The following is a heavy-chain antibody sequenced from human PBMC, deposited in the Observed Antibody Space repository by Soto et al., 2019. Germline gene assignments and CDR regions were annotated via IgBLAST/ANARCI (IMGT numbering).Heavy chain of an antibody. V-gene: IGHV1-18*01. J-gene: IGHJ6*03. D-gene: IGHD6-19*01. CDR1: GYSFTNYG. CDR2: SSAYNGNT. Sequence: QDRLVQSGVEVKKPGASVRVSCKASGYSFTNYGITWVRQAPGQGFEWMGWSSAYNGNTNYAQKFGGRGYLTTDAARSTAYLELRSLRSEDTAVYYCARESGVARPVAGNTHYYYYMDVWGKGTTVTVSS. CDR3: ARESGVARPVAGNTHYYYYMDV.